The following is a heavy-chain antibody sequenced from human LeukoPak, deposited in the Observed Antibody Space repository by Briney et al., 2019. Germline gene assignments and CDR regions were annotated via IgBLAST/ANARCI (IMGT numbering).Heavy chain of an antibody. CDR2: IFHSGST. Sequence: SETLSLTCAVSSGSIFSNNWWSWVRQPPGKGLEWIGQIFHSGSTSYSPSLKSRVTIKLSSVTAADTAVYYCARERCSTASCYWRWFDPWGQGTLVTVSS. J-gene: IGHJ5*02. V-gene: IGHV4-4*02. D-gene: IGHD2-2*01. CDR3: ARERCSTASCYWRWFDP. CDR1: SGSIFSNNW.